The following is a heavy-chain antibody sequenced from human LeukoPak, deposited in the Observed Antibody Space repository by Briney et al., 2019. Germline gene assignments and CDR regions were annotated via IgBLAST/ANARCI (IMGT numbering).Heavy chain of an antibody. CDR1: GFALSSYA. V-gene: IGHV3-23*01. D-gene: IGHD3-22*01. CDR2: VGGRGDDT. J-gene: IGHJ4*02. CDR3: ARDKYDSGGSHPYFDY. Sequence: TGGSLRLSCAASGFALSSYAMSWVRQAPGKGLEWVSAVGGRGDDTFYADSMQGRFTISRDNSKNTLYLQMNSLRVEDTAIYFCARDKYDSGGSHPYFDYWGQGTLVTVST.